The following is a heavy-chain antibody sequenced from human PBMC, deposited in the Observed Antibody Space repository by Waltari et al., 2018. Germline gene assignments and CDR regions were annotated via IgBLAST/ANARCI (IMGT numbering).Heavy chain of an antibody. CDR3: AGAGNLEQQLPRGRYYYYMDV. Sequence: QVQLQESGPGLVKPSETLSLTCTVSGGSISSYYWSWIRQPPGKGLEWIGYIYYSGSNNYNPSLKSRVTISVDTSKNQFSLKLSSVTAADTAVYYCAGAGNLEQQLPRGRYYYYMDVWGKGTTVTVSS. V-gene: IGHV4-59*01. D-gene: IGHD6-13*01. CDR2: IYYSGSN. J-gene: IGHJ6*03. CDR1: GGSISSYY.